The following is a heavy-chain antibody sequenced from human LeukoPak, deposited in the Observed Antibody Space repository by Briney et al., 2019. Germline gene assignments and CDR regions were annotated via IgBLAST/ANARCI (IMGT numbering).Heavy chain of an antibody. J-gene: IGHJ6*02. D-gene: IGHD6-19*01. Sequence: GGSLRLSCAASGFTVSSNYMNWVRQAPGKGLEWVSYISGSSSYTNYADSVKGRFTISRDNAKNSLYLQMNSLRAEDTAVYYCARVSGSSGWTYGYYYYYGMDVWGQGTTVTVSS. CDR1: GFTVSSNY. CDR2: ISGSSSYT. V-gene: IGHV3-11*06. CDR3: ARVSGSSGWTYGYYYYYGMDV.